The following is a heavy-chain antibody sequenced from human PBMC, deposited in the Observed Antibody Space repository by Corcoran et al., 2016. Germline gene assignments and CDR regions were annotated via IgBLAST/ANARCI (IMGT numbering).Heavy chain of an antibody. CDR2: IAYDGSNK. V-gene: IGHV3-30*18. D-gene: IGHD5-18*01. CDR1: GFTFSSYG. CDR3: AKGMGIYGYGTEAYDY. Sequence: QVQLVESGGGVVQPGRSLRLSCAASGFTFSSYGMHWVRQAPGKGLEWVAVIAYDGSNKYYADSVKGRFTISRDNSKNTLYLQMNSLRAEDTAVYYCAKGMGIYGYGTEAYDYWGQGTLVTVSS. J-gene: IGHJ4*02.